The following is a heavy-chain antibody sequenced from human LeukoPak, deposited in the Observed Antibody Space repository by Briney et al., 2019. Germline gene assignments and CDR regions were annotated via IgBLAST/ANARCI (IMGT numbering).Heavy chain of an antibody. CDR3: AKDGASLKYYGSGSYLDY. CDR2: ISYNGSNK. J-gene: IGHJ4*02. V-gene: IGHV3-30*04. Sequence: GGSLRLSCAASGFTFSSYAMSWVRQAPGKGLEWVAAISYNGSNKYYADSVKGRFTISRDNSKNTLYLQMNSLRAEDTAVYYCAKDGASLKYYGSGSYLDYWGQGTLVTVSS. CDR1: GFTFSSYA. D-gene: IGHD3-10*01.